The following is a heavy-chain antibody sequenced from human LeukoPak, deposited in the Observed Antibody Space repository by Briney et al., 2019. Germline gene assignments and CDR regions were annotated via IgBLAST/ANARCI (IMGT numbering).Heavy chain of an antibody. D-gene: IGHD3-3*01. V-gene: IGHV1-8*01. CDR1: GYTFTSYD. J-gene: IGHJ6*03. CDR3: ARVGFWSGYSGYYYMDV. CDR2: MNPNSGNT. Sequence: ASVKVSCKASGYTFTSYDINWVRQATGQGLGWMGWMNPNSGNTGYAQKFQGRVTMTRNTSISTAYMELSSLRSEDTAVYYCARVGFWSGYSGYYYMDVWGKGTTVTVSS.